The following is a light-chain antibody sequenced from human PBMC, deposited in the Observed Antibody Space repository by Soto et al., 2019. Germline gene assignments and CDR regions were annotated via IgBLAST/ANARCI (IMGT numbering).Light chain of an antibody. Sequence: EIVLTQSPGTQSLSPGETTTLSCRTSKTNGSQYLFWYQRKPGQAPRLLIYGASNRATGIPDRFSGSGSGTDFTLTISRLEPEDFAVYYCHQYSSAPYTFGQGTNLEIK. CDR2: GAS. V-gene: IGKV3-20*01. CDR1: KTNGSQY. J-gene: IGKJ2*01. CDR3: HQYSSAPYT.